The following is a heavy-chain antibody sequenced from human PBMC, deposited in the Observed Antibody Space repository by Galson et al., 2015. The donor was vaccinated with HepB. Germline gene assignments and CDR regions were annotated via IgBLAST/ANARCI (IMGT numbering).Heavy chain of an antibody. CDR3: ARDSESLPRLRALDM. D-gene: IGHD3-16*01. CDR1: GFTFTSYS. Sequence: SLRLSCAASGFTFTSYSMNWVRQAPGKGLEWVSSISRTETYIYYADSVKGRFTISRDNAKNSLYLQMNSLRAEDTAVYYCARDSESLPRLRALDMWGPGTMVTVSS. V-gene: IGHV3-21*01. CDR2: ISRTETYI. J-gene: IGHJ3*02.